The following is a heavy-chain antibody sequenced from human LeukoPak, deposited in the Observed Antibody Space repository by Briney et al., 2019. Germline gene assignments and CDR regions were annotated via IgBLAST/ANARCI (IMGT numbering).Heavy chain of an antibody. CDR3: ARDSRVRGTYYWYFDL. D-gene: IGHD3-10*01. J-gene: IGHJ2*01. Sequence: SETLSLTCTVSGGSISSGGYYWSWIRQHPGKGLEWTGYIYYSGSTYYNPSLKSRVTISVDTSKNQFSLKLSSVTAADTAVYYCARDSRVRGTYYWYFDLWGRGTLVTVSS. V-gene: IGHV4-31*03. CDR1: GGSISSGGYY. CDR2: IYYSGST.